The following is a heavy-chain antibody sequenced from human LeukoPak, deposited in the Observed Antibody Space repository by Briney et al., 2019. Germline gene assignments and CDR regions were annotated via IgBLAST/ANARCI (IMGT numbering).Heavy chain of an antibody. CDR2: INGGGST. Sequence: SGGSLRLSCAASGFTVSSNYMSWVRQTPGKGLEWVSIINGGGSTHYADSVKGRFTISRDNSKNTLYLQMNSLRTEDTAVYYCSRGSPYDYVWGSYRYTFFDSWGQGTLVTVSS. D-gene: IGHD3-16*02. J-gene: IGHJ4*02. CDR1: GFTVSSNY. V-gene: IGHV3-53*01. CDR3: SRGSPYDYVWGSYRYTFFDS.